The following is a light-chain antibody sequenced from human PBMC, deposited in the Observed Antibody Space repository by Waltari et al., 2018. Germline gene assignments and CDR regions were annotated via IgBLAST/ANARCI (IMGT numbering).Light chain of an antibody. Sequence: EVVMTQSPATLSVSPGERATLSCRASQSVSSNLAWYQHKPGQAPRLLIYGASTRATGIAARFSGSGSGTEFTLTISSLQSEDFAAYYCQQYNNWPPWTFGQGTTVEIK. V-gene: IGKV3-15*01. CDR3: QQYNNWPPWT. CDR1: QSVSSN. J-gene: IGKJ1*01. CDR2: GAS.